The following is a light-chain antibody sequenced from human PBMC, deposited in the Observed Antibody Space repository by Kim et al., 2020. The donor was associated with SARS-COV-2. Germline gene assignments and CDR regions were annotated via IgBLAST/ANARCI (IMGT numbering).Light chain of an antibody. CDR3: HQYGSSPLT. CDR2: GAS. CDR1: QTIPSNY. Sequence: EIVLTQSPGTLSLSPGERATLSCRASQTIPSNYLAWYRQKPGQAPRLLIYGASSRATGIPDRFSGSGSGTDFTLTVSRLEPEDFAVYYCHQYGSSPLTFGGGTKVDIK. J-gene: IGKJ4*01. V-gene: IGKV3-20*01.